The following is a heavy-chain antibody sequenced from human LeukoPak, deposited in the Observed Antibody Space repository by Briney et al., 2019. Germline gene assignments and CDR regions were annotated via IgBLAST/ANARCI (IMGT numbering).Heavy chain of an antibody. Sequence: GESLKISCRGSGYSFTTYWIGWVRQLTAKVLEWMGIIYPGDSDTRYSPSFQGQVTMSADKSINTAYLQWSSLKASDTAMCYCARRQGCSSTSCPPDSWGQGTLVTVSS. J-gene: IGHJ4*02. CDR2: IYPGDSDT. V-gene: IGHV5-51*01. D-gene: IGHD2-2*01. CDR3: ARRQGCSSTSCPPDS. CDR1: GYSFTTYW.